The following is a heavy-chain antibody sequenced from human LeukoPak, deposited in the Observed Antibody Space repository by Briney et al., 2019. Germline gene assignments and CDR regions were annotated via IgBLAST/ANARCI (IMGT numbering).Heavy chain of an antibody. CDR3: ARRSGMATVTNHDWFDP. V-gene: IGHV1-46*01. J-gene: IGHJ5*02. Sequence: ASVKVSCKASEYTFSVYHIHWVRLAPGQGLEWMGIINPSGGSTSYAQKFQGRVTMTRDTSTSTVYMELSSLRSEDTAVYYCARRSGMATVTNHDWFDPWGQGTLVTVSS. CDR1: EYTFSVYH. D-gene: IGHD4-17*01. CDR2: INPSGGST.